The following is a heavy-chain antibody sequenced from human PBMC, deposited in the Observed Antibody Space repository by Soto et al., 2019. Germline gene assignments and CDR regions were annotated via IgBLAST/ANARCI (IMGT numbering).Heavy chain of an antibody. CDR2: IYSGGST. J-gene: IGHJ4*02. CDR3: ARGPYDSSGYYPYYFDY. D-gene: IGHD3-22*01. CDR1: GFTVSSNY. V-gene: IGHV3-53*01. Sequence: PVGSLRLSCAASGFTVSSNYMSWVRQAPGKGLEWVSVIYSGGSTYYADSVKGRFTISRDNSKNTLYLQMNSLRAEDTAVYYCARGPYDSSGYYPYYFDYWGQGTLVTVSS.